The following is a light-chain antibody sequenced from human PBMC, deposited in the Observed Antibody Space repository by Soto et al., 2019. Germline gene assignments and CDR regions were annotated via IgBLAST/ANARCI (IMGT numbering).Light chain of an antibody. J-gene: IGLJ1*01. CDR1: SSDVGNYKY. CDR2: EVS. V-gene: IGLV2-14*01. Sequence: QAVVTQPASVSGSPGQSITISCTGTSSDVGNYKYVSWYQQHPGKAPKLMIYEVSNRPSGVSNRFSGSKSGNTASLTISGLQAEDVTDYYCFSYTSSGTYVFGTGTKVTVL. CDR3: FSYTSSGTYV.